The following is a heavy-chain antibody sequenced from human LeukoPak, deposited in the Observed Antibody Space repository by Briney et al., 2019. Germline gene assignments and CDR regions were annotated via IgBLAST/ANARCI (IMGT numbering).Heavy chain of an antibody. CDR2: IYYSGST. V-gene: IGHV4-59*08. J-gene: IGHJ5*02. Sequence: SETLSLTCTVSGGSISSYYWSWIRQPPGKGLEWIGYIYYSGSTNYNPSLKSRVTISVDTSKNQFSLKLSSVTAADTAVYYCARQYQLLIPGFDPWGQGTLVTVSS. D-gene: IGHD2-2*01. CDR1: GGSISSYY. CDR3: ARQYQLLIPGFDP.